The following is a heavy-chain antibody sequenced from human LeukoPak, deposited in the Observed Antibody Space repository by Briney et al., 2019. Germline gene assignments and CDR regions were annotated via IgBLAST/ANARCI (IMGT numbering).Heavy chain of an antibody. Sequence: ASVKVSCKASGGTFSSYAISWVRQAPGQGLEWMGWINPNSGGTNYAQKFQGRVTMTRDTSISTAYMELGSLTSDDTAVYYCARVGLMVGPTVKYMWFDPWGQGTLVTVTS. D-gene: IGHD1-26*01. J-gene: IGHJ5*02. V-gene: IGHV1-2*02. CDR1: GGTFSSYA. CDR3: ARVGLMVGPTVKYMWFDP. CDR2: INPNSGGT.